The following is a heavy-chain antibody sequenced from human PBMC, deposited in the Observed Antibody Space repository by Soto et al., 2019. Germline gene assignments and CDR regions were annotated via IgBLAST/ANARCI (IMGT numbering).Heavy chain of an antibody. CDR2: IYYSGST. D-gene: IGHD2-2*01. V-gene: IGHV4-30-4*01. CDR1: GGSTSSGDYY. CDR3: ARDSGCSSTSCYGLDY. Sequence: SETLSLTCTVSGGSTSSGDYYWSWIRQPPGKGLEWIGYIYYSGSTYYNPSLKSRVTISVDTSKNQFSLKLSSVTAADTAVYYCARDSGCSSTSCYGLDYWGQGTLVTVSS. J-gene: IGHJ4*02.